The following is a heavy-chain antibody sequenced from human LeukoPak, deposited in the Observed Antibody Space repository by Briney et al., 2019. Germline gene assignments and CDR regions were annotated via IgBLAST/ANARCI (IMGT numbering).Heavy chain of an antibody. CDR3: ASALSSSSVDY. Sequence: PGGSLTLSCGLSGFTFSMFSMNWVRHAPGRGREWVSSMIIRSSYIQYAESAKRRLTIPRHNTKNTLYLQMNSLRGEDTAVYYCASALSSSSVDYWGQGTLATLS. J-gene: IGHJ4*02. CDR2: MIIRSSYI. D-gene: IGHD6-6*01. V-gene: IGHV3-21*01. CDR1: GFTFSMFS.